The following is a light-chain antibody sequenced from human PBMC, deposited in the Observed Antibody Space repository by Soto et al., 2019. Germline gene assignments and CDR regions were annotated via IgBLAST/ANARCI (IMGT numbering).Light chain of an antibody. CDR3: QQYNSYSIT. J-gene: IGKJ5*01. Sequence: DIQMTQSPSSLSASVGDRVTITCRASQSISSYLNWYQQKPGKAPNLLIHAAFNLQSGVPSRFSGSGSGTEFTLTISSLQPDDFATYYCQQYNSYSITFGQGTRLEIK. V-gene: IGKV1-5*01. CDR2: AAF. CDR1: QSISSY.